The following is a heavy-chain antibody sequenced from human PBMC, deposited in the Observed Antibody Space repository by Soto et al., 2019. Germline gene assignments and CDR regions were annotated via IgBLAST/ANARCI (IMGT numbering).Heavy chain of an antibody. CDR3: ARDPLWGTAMVLWYFDL. CDR1: GFSFSTYA. CDR2: ISYDGSNK. Sequence: GGSLRLACAASGFSFSTYAIHWVRQTPGKGLEWVAVISYDGSNKYYADSVKGRFTISRDNSKNTLYLQMNSLRAEDTAVYYCARDPLWGTAMVLWYFDLWGRGTLVTVSS. V-gene: IGHV3-30-3*01. D-gene: IGHD5-18*01. J-gene: IGHJ2*01.